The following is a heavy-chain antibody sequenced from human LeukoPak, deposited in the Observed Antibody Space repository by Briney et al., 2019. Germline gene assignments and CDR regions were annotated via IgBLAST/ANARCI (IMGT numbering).Heavy chain of an antibody. J-gene: IGHJ5*02. CDR2: MNPNSGST. CDR3: ARGGVVWWKNWFDP. Sequence: GASVKVSCKASGYTFTSYDINWVRQATGQGLEWMGWMNPNSGSTGYAQKFQGRVTITRNTSISTAYMELSSLRSEDTAVYYCARGGVVWWKNWFDPWGQGTLVTVSS. V-gene: IGHV1-8*03. CDR1: GYTFTSYD. D-gene: IGHD4/OR15-4a*01.